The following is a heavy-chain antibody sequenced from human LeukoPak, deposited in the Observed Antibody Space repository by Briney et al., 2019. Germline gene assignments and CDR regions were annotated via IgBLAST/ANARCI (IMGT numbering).Heavy chain of an antibody. J-gene: IGHJ5*02. CDR1: GFTFSSYS. CDR2: ISSHSSTI. Sequence: GGSLRLSCAASGFTFSSYSMNWVRQAPGKGLEWVSYISSHSSTIYYADSVKGRFTISRDNAKNSLYLQMNSLRDEDTAVYYCVRDGSGNYYQNWFDPWGQGTLVTVSS. CDR3: VRDGSGNYYQNWFDP. D-gene: IGHD3-10*01. V-gene: IGHV3-48*02.